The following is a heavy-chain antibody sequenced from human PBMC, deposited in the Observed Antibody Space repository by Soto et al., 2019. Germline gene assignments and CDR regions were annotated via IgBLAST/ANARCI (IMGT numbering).Heavy chain of an antibody. V-gene: IGHV3-23*01. CDR2: ISGSGGST. CDR3: AEDRESRYNWNSGDY. D-gene: IGHD1-7*01. J-gene: IGHJ4*02. CDR1: GFTFSSYA. Sequence: GGSLRLSCAASGFTFSSYAMSWVRQAPGKGLEWVSAISGSGGSTYYADSVKGRFTISRDNSKNTLYLQMNSLRAEDTAVYYCAEDRESRYNWNSGDYWGQGTLVTVSS.